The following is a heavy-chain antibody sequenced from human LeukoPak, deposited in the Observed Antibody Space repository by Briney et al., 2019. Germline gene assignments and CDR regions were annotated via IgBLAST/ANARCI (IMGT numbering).Heavy chain of an antibody. Sequence: GGSLRLSCAASGFTVSSNYMSWVRQAPGKGLEWVSVIYSGGSTYYADSVKGRFTISRDNSKNTLYLQMNSLRAEDTAVYYCARDGDYVWGSYDWGQGTLVTVSS. V-gene: IGHV3-66*01. J-gene: IGHJ4*02. D-gene: IGHD3-16*01. CDR3: ARDGDYVWGSYD. CDR1: GFTVSSNY. CDR2: IYSGGST.